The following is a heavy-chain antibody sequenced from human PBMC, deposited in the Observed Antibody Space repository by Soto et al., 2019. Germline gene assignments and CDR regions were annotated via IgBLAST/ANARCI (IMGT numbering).Heavy chain of an antibody. CDR1: GYTFTGYY. D-gene: IGHD2-2*01. V-gene: IGHV1-2*04. CDR3: ARDYHQLTTAGGGLNNWFGP. Sequence: GASVKVSCKASGYTFTGYYMHWVRQAPGQGIERKGWINPNSGGTNYAQNFQGWVTMTRDTSFSTAYMELSRLRFDDTAVYYCARDYHQLTTAGGGLNNWFGPWGQGTLVTVSS. CDR2: INPNSGGT. J-gene: IGHJ5*02.